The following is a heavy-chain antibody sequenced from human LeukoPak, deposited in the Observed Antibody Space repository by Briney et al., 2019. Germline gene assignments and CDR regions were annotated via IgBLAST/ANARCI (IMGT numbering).Heavy chain of an antibody. V-gene: IGHV3-21*01. D-gene: IGHD6-19*01. CDR3: ASDKGGSGWSYYFDF. J-gene: IGHJ4*02. CDR1: GVTFSSSS. CDR2: ISSSSTYI. Sequence: GGSLRLSCVASGVTFSSSSMNWVRQAPGKGLDWVSSISSSSTYIYYADLVKGRFTISRDNAQNSLYLQMSSLRAEDTAVYYCASDKGGSGWSYYFDFWGQGTLVTVSS.